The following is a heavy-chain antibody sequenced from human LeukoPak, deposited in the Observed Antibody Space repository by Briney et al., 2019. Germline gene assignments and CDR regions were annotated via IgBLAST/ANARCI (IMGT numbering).Heavy chain of an antibody. CDR3: ARVRTSTVTTWD. J-gene: IGHJ4*02. CDR1: GYTFTGYY. CDR2: INPNSGGT. D-gene: IGHD4-17*01. V-gene: IGHV1-2*02. Sequence: ASVKVSCKASGYTFTGYYKHWVRQAPGQGLEWMGWINPNSGGTNYAQKFQGRVTMTRDTSISTAYMELSRLRSDDTAVYYCARVRTSTVTTWDWGQGTLVTVSS.